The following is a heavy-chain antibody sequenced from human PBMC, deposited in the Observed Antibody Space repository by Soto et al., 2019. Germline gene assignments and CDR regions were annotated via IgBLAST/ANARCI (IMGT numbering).Heavy chain of an antibody. CDR1: GFKLTSYA. D-gene: IGHD3-10*01. J-gene: IGHJ4*02. CDR2: INAGNGNT. V-gene: IGHV1-3*01. CDR3: ARTDYYYLDY. Sequence: QVQLVQSGAEGKKPGSSVKVSCKASGFKLTSYAMHWVRQAPGQRREWMGWINAGNGNTKYSQKCQGRVTITRDTYASTAHMELSSLRSEDTAVYYCARTDYYYLDYWGQGTLVTVSS.